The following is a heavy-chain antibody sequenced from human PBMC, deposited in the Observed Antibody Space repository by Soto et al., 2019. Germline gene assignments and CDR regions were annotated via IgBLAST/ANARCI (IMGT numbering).Heavy chain of an antibody. CDR1: GGSFSGYY. CDR3: ARGRRVGMDV. CDR2: INHSGST. Sequence: QVQLQQWGAGLLKPSETLSLTCAVYGGSFSGYYWSWIRQPPGKGLEWIGEINHSGSTNYNPSLKRRVTISVDTSKDQFSLKLSSVTAADTAVYCCARGRRVGMDVWGQGTTVTVSS. J-gene: IGHJ6*02. V-gene: IGHV4-34*01.